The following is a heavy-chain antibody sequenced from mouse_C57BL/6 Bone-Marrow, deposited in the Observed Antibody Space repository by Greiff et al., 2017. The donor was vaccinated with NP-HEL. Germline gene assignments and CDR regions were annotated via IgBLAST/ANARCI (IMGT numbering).Heavy chain of an antibody. CDR2: ISSGSSTI. CDR3: ARDAMDY. Sequence: EVKLMESGGGLVKPGGSLKLSCAASGFTFSDSGMHWVRQAPEKGLEWVAYISSGSSTIYYADTVKGRFTISRDNAKNTLFLQMTSLGSEDTAMYYCARDAMDYWGQGTSVTVSS. CDR1: GFTFSDSG. J-gene: IGHJ4*01. V-gene: IGHV5-17*01.